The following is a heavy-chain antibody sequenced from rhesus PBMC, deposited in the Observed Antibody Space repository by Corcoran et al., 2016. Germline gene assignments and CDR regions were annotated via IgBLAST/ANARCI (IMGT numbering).Heavy chain of an antibody. Sequence: QVTLKESGPALVKPTQTLTLTCTFSGFSISTSGMGVGWIRQPPGKALDWLALIYWDDDKYYSTSLKSRLTISKDTSKNQVVLTMTNMDPVDTATYYCARSRIEYSNVYFEFWGQGALVTVSS. J-gene: IGHJ1*01. CDR1: GFSISTSGMG. CDR2: IYWDDDK. V-gene: IGHV2-174*01. CDR3: ARSRIEYSNVYFEF. D-gene: IGHD4-23*01.